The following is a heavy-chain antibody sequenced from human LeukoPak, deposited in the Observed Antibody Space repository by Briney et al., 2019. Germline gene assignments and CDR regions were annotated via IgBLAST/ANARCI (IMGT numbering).Heavy chain of an antibody. CDR3: ASWPGAWYGEDY. D-gene: IGHD3-10*01. CDR2: ISGSGGST. V-gene: IGHV3-23*01. CDR1: GFTFSSYA. J-gene: IGHJ4*02. Sequence: GGSLRLSCAASGFTFSSYAMSWVRQAPGKGLEWVSAISGSGGSTYYAGSVRGRFTISRDNSQNTLFLQMNSLRAEDTAVYYCASWPGAWYGEDYWGQGTRVTVSS.